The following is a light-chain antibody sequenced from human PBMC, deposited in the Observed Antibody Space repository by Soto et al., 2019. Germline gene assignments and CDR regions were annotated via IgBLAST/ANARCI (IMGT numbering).Light chain of an antibody. CDR2: DAS. V-gene: IGKV3D-20*01. Sequence: EIVLTQSPATLSLSPGERATLSCEASQTVTSNYLAWYQQRPGLAPRLLIYDASNWATGIPDRFSGSGSGTDFTLTISRLEPEEFAVYYCQQYARSPETFGQGTKLEIK. CDR1: QTVTSNY. J-gene: IGKJ2*01. CDR3: QQYARSPET.